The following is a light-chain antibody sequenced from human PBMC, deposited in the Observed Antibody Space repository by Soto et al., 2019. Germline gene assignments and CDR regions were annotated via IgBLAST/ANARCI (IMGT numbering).Light chain of an antibody. CDR3: QQFDSVPCT. J-gene: IGKJ2*02. CDR2: DAS. CDR1: QDIKNY. V-gene: IGKV1-33*01. Sequence: PMTQSPSSLSTSVGDRVTITCQASQDIKNYLIWYQHKAGRAPKLLIYDASTLETGVSSRFSGSGSGTHFTLTISSLQPEDIATYYCQQFDSVPCTFGQGTKLEMK.